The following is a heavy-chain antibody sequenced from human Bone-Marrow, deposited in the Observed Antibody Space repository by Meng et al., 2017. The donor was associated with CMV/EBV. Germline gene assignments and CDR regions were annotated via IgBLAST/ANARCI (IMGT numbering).Heavy chain of an antibody. Sequence: SETLSLTCTVSGGAVSSGSYYWSWLRQPPGKGLEWIGYIYDSRSTNYNPSLKSRVTISVDTTKNQFSLKPSSVTAADTAVYYCARGDHVPAAIVPTWYFDLWGRGTLVTVSS. J-gene: IGHJ2*01. CDR1: GGAVSSGSYY. D-gene: IGHD2-2*02. CDR3: ARGDHVPAAIVPTWYFDL. V-gene: IGHV4-61*01. CDR2: IYDSRST.